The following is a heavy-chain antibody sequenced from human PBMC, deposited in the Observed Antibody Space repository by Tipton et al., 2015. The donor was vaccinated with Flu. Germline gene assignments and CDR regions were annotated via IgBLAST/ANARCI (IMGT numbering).Heavy chain of an antibody. CDR2: INPSGGST. V-gene: IGHV1-46*01. J-gene: IGHJ4*02. CDR1: GYTFTSYY. D-gene: IGHD6-13*01. Sequence: QLVQSGPEVKKPGASVKVSCKASGYTFTSYYMHLVRQAPGQGLEWMGIINPSGGSTNYAQKFQGRVTMTRDTSTSTVYMELSSLRSEDTAVYYCAAEGYSSRGYGYWGQGTLVTVSS. CDR3: AAEGYSSRGYGY.